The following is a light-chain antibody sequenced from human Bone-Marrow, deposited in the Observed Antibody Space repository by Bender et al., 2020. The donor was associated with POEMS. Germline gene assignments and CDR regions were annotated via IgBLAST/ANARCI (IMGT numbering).Light chain of an antibody. Sequence: SHELTQPPSVSVSPGQTARITCSGDALPNEYAYWYQQKSGQAPGLVIFKDSERPSGIPERFSGSNSGNIATLTISGTQALDEADYYCQAWDTSSVVFGGGTKLTVL. CDR3: QAWDTSSVV. J-gene: IGLJ2*01. CDR1: ALPNEY. CDR2: KDS. V-gene: IGLV3-25*02.